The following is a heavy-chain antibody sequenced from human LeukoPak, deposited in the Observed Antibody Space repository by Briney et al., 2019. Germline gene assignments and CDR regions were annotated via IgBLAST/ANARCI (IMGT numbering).Heavy chain of an antibody. CDR2: ISRRSETI. Sequence: PGGSLRLSCAASGFTFSNYYMNWVRQAPGKGLEWVSYISRRSETIYYADSVKGRFIISRDNANNSLYLQMNSLRAEDTAVYYCARGWWELTPPDYWGQGTLVTVSS. D-gene: IGHD1-26*01. CDR1: GFTFSNYY. CDR3: ARGWWELTPPDY. V-gene: IGHV3-48*04. J-gene: IGHJ4*02.